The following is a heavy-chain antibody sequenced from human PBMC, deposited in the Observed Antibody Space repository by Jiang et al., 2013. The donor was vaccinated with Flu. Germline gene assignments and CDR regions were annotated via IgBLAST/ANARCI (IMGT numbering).Heavy chain of an antibody. CDR3: ARPSTDSSGYLESFDI. D-gene: IGHD3-22*01. V-gene: IGHV4-61*01. Sequence: TCTVSGGSIISGTSYWSWIRQPPGKGLEWIGCSHYSGITNYNPSLKSRVTISVDTSKNQFSLTLSSVTAADTAVYYCARPSTDSSGYLESFDIWGQGTMVTVSS. CDR1: GGSIISGTSY. CDR2: SHYSGIT. J-gene: IGHJ3*02.